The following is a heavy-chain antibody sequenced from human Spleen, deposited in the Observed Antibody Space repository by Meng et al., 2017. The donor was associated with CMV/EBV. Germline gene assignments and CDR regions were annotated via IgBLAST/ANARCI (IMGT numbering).Heavy chain of an antibody. J-gene: IGHJ4*02. D-gene: IGHD3-3*01. CDR2: IFYNDDK. CDR3: AHRYDFSSGLHY. V-gene: IGHV2-5*01. Sequence: CTFSWFSLSSSGVGVVWIRQPPGKALEWLALIFYNDDKRYSPSLKSRLTIRKDTSKNQVILTMTNMDPMDIGTYYCAHRYDFSSGLHYWGQGVLVTVSS. CDR1: WFSLSSSGVG.